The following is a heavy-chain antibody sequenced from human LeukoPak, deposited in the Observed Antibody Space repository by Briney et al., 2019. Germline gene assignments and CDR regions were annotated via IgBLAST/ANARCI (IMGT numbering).Heavy chain of an antibody. CDR1: GITFSDSA. CDR3: VKSAGKDGYRDVFDI. J-gene: IGHJ3*02. D-gene: IGHD5-24*01. CDR2: ITKNGDQT. Sequence: GGSLRLSCVPSGITFSDSALNWVRQAPGKGLEWVATITKNGDQTYYADSVKGLFTISRDTFRDTLYLQMNSLRAEDTAVYHCVKSAGKDGYRDVFDIWGQGTVVTVSS. V-gene: IGHV3-23*01.